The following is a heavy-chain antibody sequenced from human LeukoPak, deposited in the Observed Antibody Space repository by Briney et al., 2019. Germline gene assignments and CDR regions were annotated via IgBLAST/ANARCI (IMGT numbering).Heavy chain of an antibody. D-gene: IGHD1-7*01. Sequence: SETLSLTCTVSGRSISSSSYYWGWIRQPPGKGLEWIGSIYYSGSTYYNPSLKSRVTISVDTSKNQFSLKLSSVTAADTAVYYCARLNGLELPDWGQGTLVTVSS. CDR3: ARLNGLELPD. CDR1: GRSISSSSYY. J-gene: IGHJ4*02. CDR2: IYYSGST. V-gene: IGHV4-39*01.